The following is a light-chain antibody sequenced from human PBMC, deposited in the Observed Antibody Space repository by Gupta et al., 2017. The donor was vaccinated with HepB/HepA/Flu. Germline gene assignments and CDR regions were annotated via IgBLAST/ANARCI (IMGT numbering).Light chain of an antibody. V-gene: IGKV1-39*01. CDR3: QQSYSTPWT. Sequence: DIQMTQSPSSLSASVGDRVTITCRASQNISSYLNWYQQKPGKDPKLLIYAASSLQSGVPSRFSGSGSGTDFTLTISSLQPEDFATYYCQQSYSTPWTFGQGTKVEIK. J-gene: IGKJ1*01. CDR2: AAS. CDR1: QNISSY.